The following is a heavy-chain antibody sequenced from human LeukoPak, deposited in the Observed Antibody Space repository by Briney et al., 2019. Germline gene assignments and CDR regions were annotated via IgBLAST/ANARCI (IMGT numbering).Heavy chain of an antibody. Sequence: SETLSLTCTVSGGSISSGSYYWSWIRQPAGKGLEWIGRIYTSGSTNYNPSLKSRVTISVDTSKNQFSLKLSSVTAADTAVYYCAREGNYDVWSGQASRAPVDYWGQGTLVTVSS. CDR1: GGSISSGSYY. CDR2: IYTSGST. V-gene: IGHV4-61*02. D-gene: IGHD3-3*01. CDR3: AREGNYDVWSGQASRAPVDY. J-gene: IGHJ4*02.